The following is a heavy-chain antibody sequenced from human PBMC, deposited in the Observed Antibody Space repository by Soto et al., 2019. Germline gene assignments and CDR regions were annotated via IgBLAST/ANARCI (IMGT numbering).Heavy chain of an antibody. D-gene: IGHD1-26*01. CDR3: ATLIPHTPLNSPRYPDH. V-gene: IGHV1-69*13. J-gene: IGHJ4*02. Sequence: SVKVSCKASGDTFRNYAITWVRQAPGQGLEWMGGIIPIFATSTYAQKFLGRVTFTADESTSTAYMDLSSLTSEDTAVYYCATLIPHTPLNSPRYPDHSGQGTLLTASS. CDR1: GDTFRNYA. CDR2: IIPIFATS.